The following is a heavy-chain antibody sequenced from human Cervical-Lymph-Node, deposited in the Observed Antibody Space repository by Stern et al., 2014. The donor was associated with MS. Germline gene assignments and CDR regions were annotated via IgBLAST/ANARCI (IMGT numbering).Heavy chain of an antibody. Sequence: QVQLQESGPGLVKPSQTLSLTCSVSGGSISSGSYYWNWIRQPAGKGLEWIGRISTSGSTDYNPSLKSRVTIPADTSKNHFPLKLSSVTAADTAVYYCARKGGYFYYYFDYWGQGTLVTVSS. J-gene: IGHJ4*02. CDR3: ARKGGYFYYYFDY. D-gene: IGHD3-22*01. CDR1: GGSISSGSYY. V-gene: IGHV4-61*02. CDR2: ISTSGST.